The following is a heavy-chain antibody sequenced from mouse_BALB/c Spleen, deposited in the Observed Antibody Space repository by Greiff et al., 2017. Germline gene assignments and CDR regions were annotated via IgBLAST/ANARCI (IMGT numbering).Heavy chain of an antibody. CDR3: ARILRYYFDY. J-gene: IGHJ2*01. Sequence: VKLMESGAELAKPGASVKMSCKASGYTFTSYWMHWVKQRPGQGLEWIGYINPSTGYTEYNQKFKDKATLTADKSSSTAYMQLSSLTSEDSAVYYCARILRYYFDYWGQGTTLTVSS. CDR1: GYTFTSYW. D-gene: IGHD1-1*01. V-gene: IGHV1-7*01. CDR2: INPSTGYT.